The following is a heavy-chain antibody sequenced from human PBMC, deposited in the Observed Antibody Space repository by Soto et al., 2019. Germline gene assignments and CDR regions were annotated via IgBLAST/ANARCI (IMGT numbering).Heavy chain of an antibody. V-gene: IGHV4-59*01. Sequence: QVQLQESGPGLVKPSETLSLTCTVSGGSINNYYWSWIRQPPGKGLECIGYISYSGSTNYNPSLKSRVTISVDTSRTQFSLKLFSVPPADTAVYYCARGRYSSGWYGDWGQGTLVTVSS. J-gene: IGHJ4*02. CDR2: ISYSGST. D-gene: IGHD6-19*01. CDR1: GGSINNYY. CDR3: ARGRYSSGWYGD.